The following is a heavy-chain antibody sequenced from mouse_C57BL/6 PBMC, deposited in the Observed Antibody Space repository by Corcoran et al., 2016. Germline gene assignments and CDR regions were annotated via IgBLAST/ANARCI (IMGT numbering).Heavy chain of an antibody. Sequence: EVQLQQSGPELVKPGASVKISCKASGYTFTDYYMNWVKQSNGKSLEWIGDINPNNGGTSYNQKFKGKATLTVDKSSSTAYMELRSLTSEDSAVYYCASLYFDVWGTGTTVTVSS. CDR2: INPNNGGT. CDR1: GYTFTDYY. J-gene: IGHJ1*03. V-gene: IGHV1-26*01. CDR3: ASLYFDV.